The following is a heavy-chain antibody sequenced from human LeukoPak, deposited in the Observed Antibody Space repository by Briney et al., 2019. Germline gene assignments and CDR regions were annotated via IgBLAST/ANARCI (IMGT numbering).Heavy chain of an antibody. Sequence: SETLSLTCTVSGGSISSYYWSWLRQPPGKGLEWIGYIYYSGSTNYNPSLKSRVTISVDTSKNQFSLKLSSVTAADTAVYYCARNPYSGYDNYYYYYMDVWGKGTTVTISS. V-gene: IGHV4-59*01. CDR2: IYYSGST. J-gene: IGHJ6*03. CDR3: ARNPYSGYDNYYYYYMDV. CDR1: GGSISSYY. D-gene: IGHD5-12*01.